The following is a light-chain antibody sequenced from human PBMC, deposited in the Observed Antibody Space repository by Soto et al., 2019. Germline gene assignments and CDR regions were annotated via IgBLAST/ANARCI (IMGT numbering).Light chain of an antibody. CDR2: AAS. Sequence: DIQMTQSPSSVSASVGDRVTISCRASEDINSRLAWYQQKPGNAPKLLIYAASILQSGVPSRFSGYGSGTDFTLSISSLQPEEFATYYCKQADSFPITFGQGTRLEI. V-gene: IGKV1-12*01. J-gene: IGKJ5*01. CDR1: EDINSR. CDR3: KQADSFPIT.